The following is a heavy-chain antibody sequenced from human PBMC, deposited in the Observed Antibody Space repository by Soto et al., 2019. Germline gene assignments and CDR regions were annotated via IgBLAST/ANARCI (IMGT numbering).Heavy chain of an antibody. CDR1: VFSLTTSGVG. CDR3: AYIVIPPGFGCVTTTAIFFDF. V-gene: IGHV2-5*02. CDR2: IAGDDDK. J-gene: IGHJ4*02. Sequence: QITLNESGHTPVKPRQTLTLTCTFSVFSLTTSGVGVSWIRQSPGKAPKWLALIAGDDDKRYRPSLKSRLTIPKDSSLNQVVLKMPDSDPADTSTYYCAYIVIPPGFGCVTTTAIFFDFSCQVPPVAASS. D-gene: IGHD3-10*01.